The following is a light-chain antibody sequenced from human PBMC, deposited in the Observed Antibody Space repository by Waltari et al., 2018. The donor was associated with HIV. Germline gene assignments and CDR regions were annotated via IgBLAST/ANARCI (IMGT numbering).Light chain of an antibody. J-gene: IGLJ2*01. Sequence: SFVLTQPPSVSVAPGQTATISCGESNIGSRSVHWYQLKPGQAPVLVVYDDSDRPSGIPERFSGSNSGNTATLTISRVEAGDEADYYCQAWGSSTVIFGGGTKLTVL. CDR1: NIGSRS. V-gene: IGLV3-21*02. CDR2: DDS. CDR3: QAWGSSTVI.